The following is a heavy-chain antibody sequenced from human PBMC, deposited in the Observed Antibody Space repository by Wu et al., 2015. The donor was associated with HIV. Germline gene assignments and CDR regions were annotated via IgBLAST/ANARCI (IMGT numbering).Heavy chain of an antibody. Sequence: QVQLVQSGAEVKKPGSSVKVSCKASGGTFRSHGISWVRQAPGQGLEWMGGIIPIFGTSDYAQKFQGRVTLSTDESTSTAYMELRSLKSEDTAVYYCARWAVAVTAHNYGMDVWGQGTTVTVSS. J-gene: IGHJ6*02. D-gene: IGHD2-21*02. CDR2: IIPIFGTS. V-gene: IGHV1-69*05. CDR3: ARWAVAVTAHNYGMDV. CDR1: GGTFRSHG.